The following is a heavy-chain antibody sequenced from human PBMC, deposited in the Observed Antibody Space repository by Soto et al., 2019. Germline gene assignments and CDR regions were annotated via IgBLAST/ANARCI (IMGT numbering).Heavy chain of an antibody. Sequence: QVQLVQSGAEVKKPGASVKVSCKASGYTFTGYYMHWVRQAPGQGLEWMGWINPNSGGTNYAQKFQGWVTMTRDTSISTAYMELSRLRSDDTAVYYCARAGVYYYPPTLENAFDIWGQGTMVTVSS. D-gene: IGHD3-10*01. CDR3: ARAGVYYYPPTLENAFDI. V-gene: IGHV1-2*04. J-gene: IGHJ3*02. CDR1: GYTFTGYY. CDR2: INPNSGGT.